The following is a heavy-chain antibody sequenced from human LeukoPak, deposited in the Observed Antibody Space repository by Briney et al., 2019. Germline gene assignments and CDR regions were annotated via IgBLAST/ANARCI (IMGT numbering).Heavy chain of an antibody. CDR1: GYTFTSYY. D-gene: IGHD5-18*01. CDR2: INPSGGST. CDR3: ARDRGRRGYSYGYRDY. J-gene: IGHJ4*02. V-gene: IGHV1-46*01. Sequence: ASVKVPCKASGYTFTSYYMHWVRQAPGQGLEWMGIINPSGGSTSYAQKFQGRVTMTRDMSTSTVYMELSSLRSEDTAVYYCARDRGRRGYSYGYRDYWGQGTLVTVSS.